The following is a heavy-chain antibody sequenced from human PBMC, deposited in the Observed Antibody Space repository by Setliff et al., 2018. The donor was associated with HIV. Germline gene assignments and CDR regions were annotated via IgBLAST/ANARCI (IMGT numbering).Heavy chain of an antibody. V-gene: IGHV4-61*02. D-gene: IGHD4-17*01. CDR3: ARAAAGNTGPFDL. CDR2: IYTSGST. J-gene: IGHJ4*02. Sequence: SETLSLTCIVSGGSISSSSYYWGWIRQPPGKGLEWIGRIYTSGSTNYNPSLKSRVTMSVDTSKNQFSLKLTSVTASDTAVYYCARAAAGNTGPFDLWGQGSPVTVSS. CDR1: GGSISSSSYY.